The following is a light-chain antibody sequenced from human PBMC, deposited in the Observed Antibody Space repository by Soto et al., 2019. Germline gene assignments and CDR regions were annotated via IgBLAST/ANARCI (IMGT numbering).Light chain of an antibody. V-gene: IGKV4-1*01. CDR2: WAS. Sequence: DIVMTQSPDSLAVSRGERATINCKSSQSVLYSSNNKNYLAWYQQKPGQPPKLLIYWASTRESGVPDRFSGSESGTDVPLTISSLQAEDVAFYYCQQYYSTPRTFGQGTKVEIK. CDR3: QQYYSTPRT. J-gene: IGKJ1*01. CDR1: QSVLYSSNNKNY.